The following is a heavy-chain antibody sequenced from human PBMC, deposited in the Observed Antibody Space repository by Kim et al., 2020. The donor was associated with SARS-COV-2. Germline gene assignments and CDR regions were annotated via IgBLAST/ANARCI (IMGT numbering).Heavy chain of an antibody. CDR3: ARDRRIGIYPYFDY. Sequence: SETLSLTCTVSGGSISSSSYYWGWIRQPPGKGLEWIGSIYYSGSTYYNPSLKRRVTISVDTSKKQFSLKLSSGTAADTAVYYRARDRRIGIYPYFDYWGQGTLVTGAS. V-gene: IGHV4-39*02. CDR1: GGSISSSSYY. J-gene: IGHJ4*02. D-gene: IGHD2-2*02. CDR2: IYYSGST.